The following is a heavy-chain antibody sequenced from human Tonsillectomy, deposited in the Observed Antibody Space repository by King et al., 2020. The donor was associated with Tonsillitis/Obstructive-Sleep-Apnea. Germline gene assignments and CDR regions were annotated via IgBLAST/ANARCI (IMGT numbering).Heavy chain of an antibody. Sequence: LQLQASGPGLVKPSATLSLTCTVSGGSISSSSYSWGWIRQPPGKGLEWIGSIYYSGSTYYNPSLKSRVTISVDTSKNQFSLKLSSVTAADTAVYYCARQEVDYYDSSGYYYFDYWGQGTLVTVSS. CDR2: IYYSGST. CDR3: ARQEVDYYDSSGYYYFDY. V-gene: IGHV4-39*01. D-gene: IGHD3-22*01. J-gene: IGHJ4*02. CDR1: GGSISSSSYS.